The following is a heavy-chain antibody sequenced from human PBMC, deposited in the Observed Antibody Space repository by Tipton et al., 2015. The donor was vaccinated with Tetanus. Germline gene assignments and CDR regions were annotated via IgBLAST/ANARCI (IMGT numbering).Heavy chain of an antibody. J-gene: IGHJ2*01. CDR2: INYSGTT. D-gene: IGHD2-15*01. Sequence: TLSLTCAVSGVSIKRSSFYWGWIRQAPGRGLEWIGSINYSGTTYYSPPLKNQATISVDTSKNQLSLKITSVTADDTSVYYCARRPECRGGTCHWYFDLRGPGALVTVSS. V-gene: IGHV4-39*01. CDR3: ARRPECRGGTCHWYFDL. CDR1: GVSIKRSSFY.